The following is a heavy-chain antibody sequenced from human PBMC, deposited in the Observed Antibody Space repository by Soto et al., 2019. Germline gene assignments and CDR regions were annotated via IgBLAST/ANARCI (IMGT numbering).Heavy chain of an antibody. J-gene: IGHJ6*02. CDR2: INPNSGGT. Sequence: GASVKVSCKASGYTFSNYGISWVRQAPGQGLEWMGWINPNSGGTNYAQKFQGRVTMTRDTSISTAYMELSRLRSDDTAVYYCARGVWSGYSPYYYYGMDVWGQGTTVTVSS. V-gene: IGHV1-2*02. CDR1: GYTFSNYG. D-gene: IGHD3-3*01. CDR3: ARGVWSGYSPYYYYGMDV.